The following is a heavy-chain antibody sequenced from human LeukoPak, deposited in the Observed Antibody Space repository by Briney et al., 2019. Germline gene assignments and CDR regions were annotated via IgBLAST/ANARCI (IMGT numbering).Heavy chain of an antibody. D-gene: IGHD6-13*01. Sequence: PGGSLRLSCAASGFTFSSYSMNWVRQAPGKGLEYVSTMSGDGRSTYYANSVKGRFSISRDNSKNTLYLQMGSLRPEDMAVYYCARISIVAPGMDLWGQGTLVTVSS. CDR1: GFTFSSYS. J-gene: IGHJ5*02. CDR2: MSGDGRST. CDR3: ARISIVAPGMDL. V-gene: IGHV3-64*01.